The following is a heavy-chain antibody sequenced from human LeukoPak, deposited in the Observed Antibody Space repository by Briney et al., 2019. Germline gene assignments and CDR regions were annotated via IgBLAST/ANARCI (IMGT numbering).Heavy chain of an antibody. J-gene: IGHJ6*03. Sequence: GASVKVFCKASGGTFSSYAISWVRQAPGHGLQWMGGLIPIFGTANYAQKFQGRVTITTDESTSTAYMELSSLRSEDTSVYYCARGRSGYSVDCYYYYMVVWGKGTAVTVSS. CDR2: LIPIFGTA. V-gene: IGHV1-69*05. D-gene: IGHD3-3*01. CDR1: GGTFSSYA. CDR3: ARGRSGYSVDCYYYYMVV.